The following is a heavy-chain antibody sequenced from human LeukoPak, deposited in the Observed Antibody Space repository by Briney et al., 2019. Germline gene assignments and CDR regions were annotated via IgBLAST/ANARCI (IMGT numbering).Heavy chain of an antibody. J-gene: IGHJ4*02. CDR3: ASHYCSSTSCYIGY. Sequence: ASVKVSCMASGYTFTSYDINWVRQATGQGLEWMGWMNPNSGNTGYAQKFQGRVTMTRNTSISTAYMELSSLRSEDTAVYYCASHYCSSTSCYIGYWGQGTLVTVSS. D-gene: IGHD2-2*02. V-gene: IGHV1-8*01. CDR1: GYTFTSYD. CDR2: MNPNSGNT.